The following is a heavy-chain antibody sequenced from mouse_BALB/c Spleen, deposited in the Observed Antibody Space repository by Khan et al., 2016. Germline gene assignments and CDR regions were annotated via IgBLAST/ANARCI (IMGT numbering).Heavy chain of an antibody. Sequence: EVELVESGGGLVKPGGSLKLSCAASGFTFSSYTMSWVRQTPEKRLEWVATISSGGNYTYYPDTVKGRFTIYRDNAKNTLYLQMSSLKSEDTAMYYGTRDSSGGFAYWGQGTLVTVSA. J-gene: IGHJ3*01. CDR3: TRDSSGGFAY. CDR2: ISSGGNYT. V-gene: IGHV5-6-4*01. D-gene: IGHD3-1*01. CDR1: GFTFSSYT.